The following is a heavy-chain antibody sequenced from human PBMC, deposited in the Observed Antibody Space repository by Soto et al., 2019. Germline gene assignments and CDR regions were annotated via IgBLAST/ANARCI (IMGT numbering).Heavy chain of an antibody. Sequence: LSLTCTVSGGSISSYYWSWIRQPPGKGLEWIGYIYYSGSTNYNPSLKSRVTISVDTSKNQFSLKLSSVTAADTAVYYCARRVSYSGYDLGAFDIWGQGTMVTVSS. D-gene: IGHD5-12*01. CDR3: ARRVSYSGYDLGAFDI. CDR1: GGSISSYY. CDR2: IYYSGST. J-gene: IGHJ3*02. V-gene: IGHV4-59*08.